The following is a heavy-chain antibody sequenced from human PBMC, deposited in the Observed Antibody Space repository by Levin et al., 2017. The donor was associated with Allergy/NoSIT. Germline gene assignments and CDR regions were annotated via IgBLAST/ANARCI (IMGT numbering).Heavy chain of an antibody. V-gene: IGHV4-31*03. Sequence: SETLSLTCIVSGPVSGVSVSSDDYYWSWIRQHPGKGLEWIGYIRYNDSTHYNPSLKSRVTISRDTSENPFSVRLGSVTAADSAVYYCARWRHSVFLNNWGQGILVTVSS. J-gene: IGHJ4*02. CDR2: IRYNDST. D-gene: IGHD5/OR15-5a*01. CDR3: ARWRHSVFLNN. CDR1: GVSVSSDDYY.